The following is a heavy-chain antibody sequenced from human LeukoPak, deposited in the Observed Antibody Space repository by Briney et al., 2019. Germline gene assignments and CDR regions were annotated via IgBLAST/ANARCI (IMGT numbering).Heavy chain of an antibody. J-gene: IGHJ4*02. CDR2: VSPYNGNT. CDR1: GYTFTDYD. Sequence: ASVRVSCKPSGYTFTDYDITWVRQAPGQGREWMGRVSPYNGNTYYSQRFQGRVAISKDTSTGTGYMGLRNMRDDDTAMYSCASNGRVRSVVKDLFEYWGQGTLVAVSS. CDR3: ASNGRVRSVVKDLFEY. D-gene: IGHD3-10*01. V-gene: IGHV1-18*01.